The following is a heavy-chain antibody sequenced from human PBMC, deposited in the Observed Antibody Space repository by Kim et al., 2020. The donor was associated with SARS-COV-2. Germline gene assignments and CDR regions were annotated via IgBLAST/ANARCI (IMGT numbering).Heavy chain of an antibody. D-gene: IGHD6-13*01. CDR1: GFTFSSYA. Sequence: GGSLRLSCAASGFTFSSYAMNWVRQAPGKGLEWVSGISGRANTYYADSVEGGFTISRDDSKNTSYLQMSSLRAEDTAGYDCAKEPQKRSWYYVDYWGEG. V-gene: IGHV3-23*01. CDR3: AKEPQKRSWYYVDY. J-gene: IGHJ4*02. CDR2: ISGRANT.